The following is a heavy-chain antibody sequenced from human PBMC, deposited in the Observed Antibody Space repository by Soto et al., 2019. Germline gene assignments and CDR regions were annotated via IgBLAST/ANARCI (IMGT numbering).Heavy chain of an antibody. CDR2: IYSGGST. V-gene: IGHV3-53*01. CDR1: GFTVSSNY. D-gene: IGHD3-22*01. J-gene: IGHJ4*02. CDR3: AKDYYDSSGYYSQTSYYFDY. Sequence: GGSLRLSCAASGFTVSSNYMSWVRQAPGKGLEWVSVIYSGGSTYYADSVKGRFTISRDNSKNTLYLQMNSLRAEDTAVYYCAKDYYDSSGYYSQTSYYFDYWGQGALVTVSS.